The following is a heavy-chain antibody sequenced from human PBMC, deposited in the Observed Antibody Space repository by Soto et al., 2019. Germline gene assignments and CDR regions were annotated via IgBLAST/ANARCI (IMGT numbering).Heavy chain of an antibody. J-gene: IGHJ4*02. CDR2: TYYRSKWYN. Sequence: SQTRSVTGATSCSSISNNTAACNSIKQSPSRGLECLGRTYYRSKWYNDYAVSVKSRITINPDTSKNQFSLQLNSVTPEDTAVYYCARVFTTMIVVVNAGYFGYWGQGILVTVSS. CDR1: CSSISNNTAA. V-gene: IGHV6-1*01. CDR3: ARVFTTMIVVVNAGYFGY. D-gene: IGHD3-22*01.